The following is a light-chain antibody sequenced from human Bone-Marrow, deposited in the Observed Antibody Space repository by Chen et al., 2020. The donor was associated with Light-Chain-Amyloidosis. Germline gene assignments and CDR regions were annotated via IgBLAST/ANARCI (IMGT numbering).Light chain of an antibody. CDR2: DAS. CDR3: QQYNYLPIT. J-gene: IGKJ5*01. CDR1: HDISNY. V-gene: IGKV1-33*01. Sequence: DIQMTQSPSSLSASVGDRVTITCQASHDISNYLNWFQQKPGKAPKLLIDDASNLQAGVPSRFSGSGSGTDFTFNISSLQPEDTATYYCQQYNYLPITFGQGTRLEI.